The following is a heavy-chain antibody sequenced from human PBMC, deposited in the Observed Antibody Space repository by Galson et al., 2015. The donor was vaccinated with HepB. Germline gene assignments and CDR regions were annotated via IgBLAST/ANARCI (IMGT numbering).Heavy chain of an antibody. J-gene: IGHJ5*02. Sequence: ETLSLTCAVSGGSISSSNWWSWVRQPPGKGLEWIGEIYHSGSTNYNPSLKSRVTISVDKSKNQFSLKLSSVTAADTAVYYCARGHSSGVVVPAATSGFDPWGQGTLVTVSS. CDR3: ARGHSSGVVVPAATSGFDP. CDR1: GGSISSSNW. CDR2: IYHSGST. V-gene: IGHV4-4*02. D-gene: IGHD2-2*01.